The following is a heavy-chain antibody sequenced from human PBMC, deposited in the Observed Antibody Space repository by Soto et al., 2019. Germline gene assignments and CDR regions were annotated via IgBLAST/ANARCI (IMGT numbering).Heavy chain of an antibody. CDR3: AKGSEVARQELDY. CDR1: GFTFSNFG. CDR2: IPSDGSDK. J-gene: IGHJ4*02. D-gene: IGHD2-15*01. Sequence: QVQLVESGGGVVQPGRSLRLSCAASGFTFSNFGMHWVRQAPGKGLEWVAAIPSDGSDKYYSESVKGRFTISRDNSKNTLFLQMNSLRVEDTAVYYCAKGSEVARQELDYWGQGTLVTVSS. V-gene: IGHV3-30*18.